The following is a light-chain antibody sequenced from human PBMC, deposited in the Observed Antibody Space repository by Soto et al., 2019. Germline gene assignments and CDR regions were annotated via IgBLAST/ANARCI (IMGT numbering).Light chain of an antibody. CDR2: GAS. CDR3: QQYGSSPRT. CDR1: QSISGSY. Sequence: EIVLTQSPGTLSLSPGERATLSCRASQSISGSYLAWYQQKPGQAPRLLIYGASSRATGFPDRFSGSGSGTDFTLTISSLEPEDFAVYYCQQYGSSPRTFDQGTKVDIK. V-gene: IGKV3-20*01. J-gene: IGKJ1*01.